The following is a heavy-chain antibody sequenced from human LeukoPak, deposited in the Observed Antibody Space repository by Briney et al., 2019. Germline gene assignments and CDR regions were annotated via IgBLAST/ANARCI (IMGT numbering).Heavy chain of an antibody. J-gene: IGHJ5*01. CDR2: IHYSGSS. V-gene: IGHV4-59*03. CDR1: GDSTSNFY. D-gene: IGHD2-8*01. Sequence: ASETLSLTCTVSGDSTSNFYWNWIRQSPGKGLEWIGNIHYSGSSVYNPSLKSRGTISIDTSRRQFFLKLNSVTAADTAVYFCALAPNSNWFDFWGPGTLVTVSS. CDR3: ALAPNSNWFDF.